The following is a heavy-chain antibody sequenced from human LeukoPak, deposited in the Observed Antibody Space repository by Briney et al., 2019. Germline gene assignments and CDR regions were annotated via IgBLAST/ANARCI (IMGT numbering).Heavy chain of an antibody. D-gene: IGHD1-26*01. Sequence: ASVKLSCKAPGGTFSSYSITWVRQAPGQGLVWIGGVAPLLETTNYAPNFRGRMTITADESTSTAYMELTSLRSDDTAVYYCARDRIVGALGWLDPWGQGTLVTVSS. CDR1: GGTFSSYS. CDR2: VAPLLETT. J-gene: IGHJ5*02. CDR3: ARDRIVGALGWLDP. V-gene: IGHV1-69*13.